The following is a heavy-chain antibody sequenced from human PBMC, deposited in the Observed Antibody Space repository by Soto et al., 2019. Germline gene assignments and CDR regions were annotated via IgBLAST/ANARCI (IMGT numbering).Heavy chain of an antibody. D-gene: IGHD3-16*02. Sequence: GESLKISCKGSGYSFTSYWIGWVRQMPGKGLEWMGIIYPGDSDTRYSPSFQGQVTISADKSISTAYLQWSSLKASDTAMYYCASSYDYVWGSYRYSFDYWGQGTLVTVSS. J-gene: IGHJ4*02. CDR3: ASSYDYVWGSYRYSFDY. CDR1: GYSFTSYW. CDR2: IYPGDSDT. V-gene: IGHV5-51*01.